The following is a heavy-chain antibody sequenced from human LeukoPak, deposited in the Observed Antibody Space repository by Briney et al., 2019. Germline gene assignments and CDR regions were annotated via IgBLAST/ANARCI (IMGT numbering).Heavy chain of an antibody. V-gene: IGHV3-21*01. D-gene: IGHD2-8*01. CDR3: ARDGGYCTKGVCYLDY. CDR1: GFTFSGYR. Sequence: PGGSLRLSCAASGFTFSGYRMNWVRQAPGKGLEWVSSISSYNDYIYYADSVKGRFTISRDNAKNSLYLEMNSLRAEDTAVYYCARDGGYCTKGVCYLDYWGQGTLVTVSS. J-gene: IGHJ4*02. CDR2: ISSYNDYI.